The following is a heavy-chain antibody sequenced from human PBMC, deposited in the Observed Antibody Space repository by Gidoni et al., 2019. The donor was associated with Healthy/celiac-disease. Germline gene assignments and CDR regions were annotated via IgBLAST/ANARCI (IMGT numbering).Heavy chain of an antibody. J-gene: IGHJ6*03. Sequence: QVQLVESGGGVVQPGRSLRLSCAAFGFTFSSYGMHWVRQAPGKGLECVAVIWYDGSNKYYADSVKGRFTISRDNSKNTLYLQMNSLRAEDTAVYYCARDPDIVVVPAAMPYMDVWGKGTTVTVSS. D-gene: IGHD2-2*01. CDR1: GFTFSSYG. CDR3: ARDPDIVVVPAAMPYMDV. CDR2: IWYDGSNK. V-gene: IGHV3-33*08.